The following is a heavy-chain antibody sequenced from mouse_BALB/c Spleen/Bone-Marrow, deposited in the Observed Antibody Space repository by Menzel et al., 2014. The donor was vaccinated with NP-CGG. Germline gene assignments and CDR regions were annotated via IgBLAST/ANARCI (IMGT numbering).Heavy chain of an antibody. CDR3: ARYYYGSSLFAY. J-gene: IGHJ3*01. V-gene: IGHV14-3*02. CDR2: IDPANGNT. D-gene: IGHD1-1*01. Sequence: EVKLLESGAEIVKPGASVKLSCTASGFNTKDTYMYWVKQRPEQGLEWIGRIDPANGNTKYDPKFQDKATITADTSSNTAYLQLSSLTSEDTAVYYCARYYYGSSLFAYWGQGTLVTVSA. CDR1: GFNTKDTY.